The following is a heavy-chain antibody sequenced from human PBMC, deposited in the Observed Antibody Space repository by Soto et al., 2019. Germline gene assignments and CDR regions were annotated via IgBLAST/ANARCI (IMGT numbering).Heavy chain of an antibody. Sequence: PGESLTISCKVSGYSFTSYWIIWVLQMPGKGLEWMGRIDPSDSYTNYSPSFQGHVTISSDKSISTAYLQWSSLKASDTAMYYCARLGCSSNSCYQVDYWGQGTMVTVSS. V-gene: IGHV5-10-1*01. D-gene: IGHD2-2*01. J-gene: IGHJ4*02. CDR1: GYSFTSYW. CDR3: ARLGCSSNSCYQVDY. CDR2: IDPSDSYT.